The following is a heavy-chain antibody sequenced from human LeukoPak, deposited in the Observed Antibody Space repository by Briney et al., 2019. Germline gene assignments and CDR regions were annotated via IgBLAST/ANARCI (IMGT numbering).Heavy chain of an antibody. V-gene: IGHV4-39*01. J-gene: IGHJ4*02. CDR3: ASLPTMVRGAPTLDY. Sequence: SETLSLTCTVSGGSISSSSYYWGWIRQPPGKGLEWIGSIYYSGNTYYNPSLKSRVTISVDTSKNQFSLKLSSVTAADTAAYYCASLPTMVRGAPTLDYWGQGTLVTVSS. CDR1: GGSISSSSYY. D-gene: IGHD3-10*01. CDR2: IYYSGNT.